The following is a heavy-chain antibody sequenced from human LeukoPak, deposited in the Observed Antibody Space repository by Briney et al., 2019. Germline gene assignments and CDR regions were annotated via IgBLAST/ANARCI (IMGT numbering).Heavy chain of an antibody. Sequence: PSETLSLICTVSGGSISSYYWSWIRRPAGKGLEWIGRIYTTGSTNYNPSLKSRVTMSVDTSKNQFSLRLSSVTAADTAVYYCARDLIHSAAGDFDFWGQGTLVTVSS. CDR2: IYTTGST. V-gene: IGHV4-4*07. D-gene: IGHD3-16*01. CDR3: ARDLIHSAAGDFDF. J-gene: IGHJ4*02. CDR1: GGSISSYY.